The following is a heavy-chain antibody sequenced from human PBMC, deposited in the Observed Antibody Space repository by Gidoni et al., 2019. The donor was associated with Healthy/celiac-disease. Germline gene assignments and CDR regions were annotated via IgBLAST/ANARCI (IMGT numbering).Heavy chain of an antibody. CDR1: GFTFDDYA. CDR3: AKDIGRWELHDAFDI. V-gene: IGHV3-9*01. J-gene: IGHJ3*02. D-gene: IGHD2-15*01. CDR2: ISWNSGSI. Sequence: EVQLVESGGGLVQPGRSLRLSCAASGFTFDDYAMHWVRQAPGKGLEWVSGISWNSGSIGYADSVKGRFTISRDNAKNSLYLQMNSLRAEDTALYYCAKDIGRWELHDAFDIWGQGTMVTVSS.